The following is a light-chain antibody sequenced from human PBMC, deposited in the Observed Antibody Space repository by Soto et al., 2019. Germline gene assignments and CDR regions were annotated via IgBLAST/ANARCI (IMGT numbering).Light chain of an antibody. CDR3: KSYAGSNTYV. CDR1: KNDIGVYDF. V-gene: IGLV2-8*01. J-gene: IGLJ1*01. CDR2: EVV. Sequence: QSVLTQPPSASLSPGQSVTIPCTGTKNDIGVYDFVSWNQHHPGKAPRLIIYEVVQRPSGVPDRFSGSKSGNTASLTVSGLQAADEADYFCKSYAGSNTYVFGSGTKVTVL.